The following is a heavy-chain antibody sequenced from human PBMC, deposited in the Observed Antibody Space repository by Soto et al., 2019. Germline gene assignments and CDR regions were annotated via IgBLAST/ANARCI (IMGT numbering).Heavy chain of an antibody. Sequence: TCSNSAMTWVRQALGKGPEWVSSIGRTNNTHYADSVKGRFAISRDNSQNTLYLQMNSLTAEDTAVYFCAKVDAYSYRTDHWGQGTLVTVSS. J-gene: IGHJ4*02. CDR2: IGRTNNT. CDR1: TCSNSA. V-gene: IGHV3-23*01. CDR3: AKVDAYSYRTDH. D-gene: IGHD3-16*02.